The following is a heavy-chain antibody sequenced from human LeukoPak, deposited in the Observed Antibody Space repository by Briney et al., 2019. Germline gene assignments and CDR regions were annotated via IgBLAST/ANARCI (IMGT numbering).Heavy chain of an antibody. V-gene: IGHV1-18*01. CDR3: ARAYGYSYGYDPYYFDY. D-gene: IGHD5-18*01. CDR2: ISAYNGKT. CDR1: GYTFTSYG. J-gene: IGHJ4*02. Sequence: GASVKVSCKASGYTFTSYGISWVRQAPGQGLEWMGWISAYNGKTNYAQKFQGRVTMTTDTSTSTAYMELSSLRSEDTAVYYCARAYGYSYGYDPYYFDYWGQGTLVTVSS.